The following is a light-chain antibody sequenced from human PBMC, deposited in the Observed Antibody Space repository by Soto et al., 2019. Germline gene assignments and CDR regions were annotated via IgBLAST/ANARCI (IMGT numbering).Light chain of an antibody. Sequence: EIVLTPSPGTLSLSPGERATLSCRASQSVSSSYLAWYQQKPGQAPRLLIYGASSRANGIPDRFSGSGSGTDFPLSISRLEPEDFAVYYCQQYGSSPETFGQGTKLEIK. V-gene: IGKV3-20*01. CDR1: QSVSSSY. CDR3: QQYGSSPET. J-gene: IGKJ2*01. CDR2: GAS.